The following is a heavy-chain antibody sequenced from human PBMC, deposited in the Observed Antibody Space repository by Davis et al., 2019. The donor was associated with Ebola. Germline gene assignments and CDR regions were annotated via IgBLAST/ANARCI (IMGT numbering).Heavy chain of an antibody. Sequence: WIKQAPGQGLEWLGRVILKSGATNYAQKFQGRVTMTRDTSISTVYMELSSLRYDDTADYYCARGHNYAHEYWGQGTLVTVSS. D-gene: IGHD4-11*01. CDR2: VILKSGAT. CDR3: ARGHNYAHEY. J-gene: IGHJ4*02. V-gene: IGHV1-2*06.